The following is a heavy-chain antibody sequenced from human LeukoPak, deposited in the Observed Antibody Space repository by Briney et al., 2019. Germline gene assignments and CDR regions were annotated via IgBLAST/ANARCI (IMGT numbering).Heavy chain of an antibody. J-gene: IGHJ4*02. CDR2: IYTSGST. V-gene: IGHV4-61*02. Sequence: TSGTLSLTCAVSGASISSGSYDWGWLRQPAGKGLEWIVRIYTSGSTNYNPSLKRRFTISVDTSKNQFSLKLSSVTAADTAVYYCASDYYYGSGSYYTPTFDYWGQGTLVTVSS. D-gene: IGHD3-10*01. CDR1: GASISSGSYD. CDR3: ASDYYYGSGSYYTPTFDY.